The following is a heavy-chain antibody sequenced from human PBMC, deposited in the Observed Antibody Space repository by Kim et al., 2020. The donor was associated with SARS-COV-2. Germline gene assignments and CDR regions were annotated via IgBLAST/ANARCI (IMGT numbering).Heavy chain of an antibody. J-gene: IGHJ4*02. Sequence: SETLSLTCAVYGGSFSGYYWSWIRQPPGKGLEWIGEINHSGSTNYNPSLKSRVTISVDTSKNQFSLKLSSVTAADTAVYYCARGATRILRFFGLWGQGTL. CDR1: GGSFSGYY. CDR3: ARGATRILRFFGL. V-gene: IGHV4-34*01. D-gene: IGHD3-3*01. CDR2: INHSGST.